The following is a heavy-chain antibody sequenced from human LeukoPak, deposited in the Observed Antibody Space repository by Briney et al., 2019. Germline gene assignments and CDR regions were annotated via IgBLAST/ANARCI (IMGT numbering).Heavy chain of an antibody. V-gene: IGHV1-69*05. CDR3: ARAPIAARPDYYYYYMDV. J-gene: IGHJ6*03. CDR1: GGTFSSYA. Sequence: ASVKVSCKASGGTFSSYAISWVRQAPGQGLEWMAGIIPIFGTANYAQKFQGRVTITTDESTSTAYMELSSLRSEDTAVYYCARAPIAARPDYYYYYMDVWGKGTTVTVSS. CDR2: IIPIFGTA. D-gene: IGHD6-6*01.